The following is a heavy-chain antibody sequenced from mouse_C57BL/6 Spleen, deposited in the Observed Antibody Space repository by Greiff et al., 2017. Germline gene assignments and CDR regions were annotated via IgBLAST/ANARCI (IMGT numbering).Heavy chain of an antibody. CDR2: ISSGSSTI. CDR3: ARNYGSSWGDY. CDR1: GFTFSDYG. J-gene: IGHJ2*01. Sequence: EVKVVESGGGLVKPGGSLTLSCAASGFTFSDYGMHWVRQAPGKGLEWVAYISSGSSTIYYADTVKGRFTISRDNAKNTLFLQMTSLRSEDTAMYYCARNYGSSWGDYWGQGTTLTVSS. V-gene: IGHV5-17*01. D-gene: IGHD1-1*01.